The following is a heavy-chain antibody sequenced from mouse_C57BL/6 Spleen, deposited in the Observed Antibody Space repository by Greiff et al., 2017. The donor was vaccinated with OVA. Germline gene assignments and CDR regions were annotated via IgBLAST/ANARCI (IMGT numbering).Heavy chain of an antibody. V-gene: IGHV1-66*01. CDR3: ARDHLYAMDY. J-gene: IGHJ4*01. CDR1: GYSFTSYY. Sequence: QVQLQQSGPELVKPGASVKISCKASGYSFTSYYIHWVKQRPGQGLEWIGWIYPGSGNTKYNEKFKGKATLTADTSSSTAYMQLSSLTSEDSAVYYCARDHLYAMDYWGQGTSVTVSS. CDR2: IYPGSGNT.